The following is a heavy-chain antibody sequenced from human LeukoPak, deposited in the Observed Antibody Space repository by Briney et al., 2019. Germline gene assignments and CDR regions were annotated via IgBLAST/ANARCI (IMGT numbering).Heavy chain of an antibody. CDR1: GYTFTYYY. CDR2: ISPNSGGT. J-gene: IGHJ2*01. D-gene: IGHD7-27*01. Sequence: GASVKVSCKVSGYTFTYYYIHWVRQAPGQGLEWMGWISPNSGGTDYAQRFQGRVTMTRDTSISTAYMELSSLRSDDTAVYYCAIQPWGSGNNWYFDLWGRGTLVTVSS. CDR3: AIQPWGSGNNWYFDL. V-gene: IGHV1-2*02.